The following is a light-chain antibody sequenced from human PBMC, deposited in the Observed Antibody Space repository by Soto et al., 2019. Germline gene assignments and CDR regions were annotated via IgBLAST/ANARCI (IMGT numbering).Light chain of an antibody. J-gene: IGKJ3*01. CDR1: QTVSSTY. V-gene: IGKV3D-20*02. CDR2: GAS. CDR3: QQRSNWPPIT. Sequence: EIVLTQSPGTLSLSPGERATLSCRASQTVSSTYLAWYHQKPGQAPRLLIYGASSRATGIPDRFSGSGSGTDFTLTISRLEPEDFAVYYCQQRSNWPPITFGPGTKVDLK.